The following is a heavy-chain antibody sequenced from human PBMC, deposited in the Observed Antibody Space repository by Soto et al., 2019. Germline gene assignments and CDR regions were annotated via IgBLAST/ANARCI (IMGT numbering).Heavy chain of an antibody. CDR2: ISTYTGRT. Sequence: ASVKVSCKASGYTFSDNGISWVRQAPGQGLEWMGWISTYTGRTNYAQKFQGRVTLTTDTSTSTVYMELISLTSEDTAVYYCARDVGMASRPYLDYWGQGTLVTVSS. J-gene: IGHJ4*02. CDR1: GYTFSDNG. V-gene: IGHV1-18*04. CDR3: ARDVGMASRPYLDY. D-gene: IGHD6-6*01.